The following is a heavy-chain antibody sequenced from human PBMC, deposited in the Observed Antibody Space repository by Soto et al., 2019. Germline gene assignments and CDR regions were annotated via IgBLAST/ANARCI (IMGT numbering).Heavy chain of an antibody. D-gene: IGHD3-22*01. V-gene: IGHV4-39*01. CDR1: GGAISSSSYY. CDR3: ARQIYDSSGYYYAY. CDR2: IYSLGNT. J-gene: IGHJ4*02. Sequence: QLQLQESGPGLVKPSEPLSLTCTVPGGAISSSSYYWGWIRQPPGQGLEWLGTIYSLGNTYYNPSLKSRVTISVDKSKSQLFLKLSSVTAPDTAVDYCARQIYDSSGYYYAYWGQGTLVTVSS.